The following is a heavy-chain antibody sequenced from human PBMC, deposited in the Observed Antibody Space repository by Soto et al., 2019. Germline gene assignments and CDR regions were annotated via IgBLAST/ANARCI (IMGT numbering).Heavy chain of an antibody. D-gene: IGHD3-22*01. CDR3: AHSPDYEGEAFDV. CDR1: GFSLSTSGVG. Sequence: QITLKESGPTLVKPTQTLTLTCTFSGFSLSTSGVGVGWIRQPPGKALEWLALIYWDGDRRYIPSLRSRLTXTXDXXKNQLVLTMTNMGPVDTATYYCAHSPDYEGEAFDVWGQGTMVTVSS. J-gene: IGHJ3*01. V-gene: IGHV2-5*02. CDR2: IYWDGDR.